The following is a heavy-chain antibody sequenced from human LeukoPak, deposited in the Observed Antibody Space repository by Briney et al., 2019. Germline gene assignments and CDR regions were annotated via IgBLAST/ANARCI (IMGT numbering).Heavy chain of an antibody. J-gene: IGHJ5*02. CDR3: ARSAVTGPGWIDP. D-gene: IGHD6-19*01. CDR1: GFTVSSNY. CDR2: IYSGGST. Sequence: SGGSLRLSCAASGFTVSSNYMSWVRQAPGKRLQWVSVIYSGGSTYYADSVKGRFTISRGNSKNTLYLQMNGLRAEDTAVYYCARSAVTGPGWIDPWGQGTLVTVSS. V-gene: IGHV3-53*01.